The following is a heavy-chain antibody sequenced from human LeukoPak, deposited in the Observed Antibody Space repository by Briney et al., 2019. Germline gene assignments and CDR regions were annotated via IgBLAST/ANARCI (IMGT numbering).Heavy chain of an antibody. CDR2: IIPIFGTA. Sequence: SVTVSCKASGGTFSSYAISWVRQAPGQGLEWMGGIIPIFGTANYAQKFQGRVTITADESTSTAYMELSSLRSEDTAVYYCARQGPKALRYFDWLSTIEWYFDLWGRGTLVTVSS. J-gene: IGHJ2*01. CDR3: ARQGPKALRYFDWLSTIEWYFDL. V-gene: IGHV1-69*13. CDR1: GGTFSSYA. D-gene: IGHD3-9*01.